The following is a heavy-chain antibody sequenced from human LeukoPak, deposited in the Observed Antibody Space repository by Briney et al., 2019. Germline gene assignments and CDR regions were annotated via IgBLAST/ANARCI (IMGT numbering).Heavy chain of an antibody. V-gene: IGHV3-74*01. CDR2: INGDGSST. CDR1: GFIFSSYW. J-gene: IGHJ4*02. Sequence: SGGSLRLSCAASGFIFSSYWMHWVRQAPGKGLVWVSRINGDGSSTSYADSVKGRFTISRDNAKNTLYLQMNSLRAEDTAVYYCASPRYSYGVPTDYWGQGTLVTVSS. CDR3: ASPRYSYGVPTDY. D-gene: IGHD5-24*01.